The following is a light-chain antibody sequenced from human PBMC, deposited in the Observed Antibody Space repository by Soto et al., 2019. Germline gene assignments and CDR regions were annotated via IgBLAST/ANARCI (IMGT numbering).Light chain of an antibody. CDR2: DVS. CDR3: NSYTSATTLRGV. V-gene: IGLV2-14*03. J-gene: IGLJ1*01. Sequence: QSALTQPASVSGSPGQSITISCTGTSTDVGGDNCVSWYQQYPGKAPKRIIYDVSSRPSGVSDRFSGSKSGNTASLTISGLQAEDEADYYCNSYTSATTLRGVFGVWTKGTVL. CDR1: STDVGGDNC.